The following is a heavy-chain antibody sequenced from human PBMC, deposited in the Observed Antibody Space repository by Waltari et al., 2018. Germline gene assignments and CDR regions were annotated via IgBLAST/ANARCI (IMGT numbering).Heavy chain of an antibody. D-gene: IGHD6-13*01. J-gene: IGHJ4*02. Sequence: QLQESGPGLVKPSATLSLTCAVSGYSISSGYYWGCIRQPPGKGLEWIGSIYHSGSTYYNPSLKSRVTISVDTSKNQFSLKLSSVTAADTAVYYCARGGIAAAGTEEIDYWGQGTLVTVSS. CDR3: ARGGIAAAGTEEIDY. CDR2: IYHSGST. V-gene: IGHV4-38-2*01. CDR1: GYSISSGYY.